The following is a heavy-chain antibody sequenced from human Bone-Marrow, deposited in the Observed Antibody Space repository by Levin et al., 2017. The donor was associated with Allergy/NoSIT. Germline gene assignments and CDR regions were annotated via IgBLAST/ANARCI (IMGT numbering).Heavy chain of an antibody. D-gene: IGHD2/OR15-2a*01. Sequence: SGPTLVKPTQTVTLTCTFSGFSLDTYSVAVGWIRQPPGKALEWLGLIFWTGDQRYNPSLKNIFSITGDTSTNQVVLTMSNVGPEDNGTYFCSPRFRLGSADLVNRLFDYWGQGIVVTVSS. J-gene: IGHJ4*02. CDR3: SPRFRLGSADLVNRLFDY. CDR2: IFWTGDQ. CDR1: GFSLDTYSVA. V-gene: IGHV2-5*01.